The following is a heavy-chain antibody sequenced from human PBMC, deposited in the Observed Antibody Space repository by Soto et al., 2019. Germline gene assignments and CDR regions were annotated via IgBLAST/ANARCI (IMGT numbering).Heavy chain of an antibody. J-gene: IGHJ4*02. CDR2: ISAYNGNT. CDR3: ARDFWPGIVGAHALDD. V-gene: IGHV1-18*01. Sequence: QVQLVQSGAEVKKPGASVKVSYKTSGYIFTSYDISWVREAPGQGIEWMGWISAYNGNTNYAQKLQGRVTMTTDTSTSTAYMELRSLRSDDTAGYYCARDFWPGIVGAHALDDWGQGTLVTVSS. CDR1: GYIFTSYD. D-gene: IGHD1-26*01.